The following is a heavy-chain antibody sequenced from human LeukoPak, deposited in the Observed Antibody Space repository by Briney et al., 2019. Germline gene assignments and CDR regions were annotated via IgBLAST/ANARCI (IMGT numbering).Heavy chain of an antibody. V-gene: IGHV3-30*18. J-gene: IGHJ4*02. CDR3: AKEIDVYGSGSYPGRGFDY. CDR1: GFTFSNYG. D-gene: IGHD3-10*01. Sequence: GGSLRLSCAASGFTFSNYGMHWVRQAPGKGLEWVAIMSYDGSNKYYADSVKGRFTISRDNSKNTLYLQMNSLRAEDTAVYYCAKEIDVYGSGSYPGRGFDYWAQGTLVSVSS. CDR2: MSYDGSNK.